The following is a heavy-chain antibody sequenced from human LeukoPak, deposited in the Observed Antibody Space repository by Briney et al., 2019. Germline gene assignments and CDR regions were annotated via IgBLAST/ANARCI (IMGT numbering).Heavy chain of an antibody. CDR2: ISSSGSTI. V-gene: IGHV3-11*04. Sequence: GGSLRLSCAASGFTFSDYYMSWIRQAPGKGLEWVSYISSSGSTIYYADSVKGRFTISRDNAKNSLYLQMNSLRAEDTAVYYCARAAYYYDSSGYYGYWGQGTLVTVSS. CDR3: ARAAYYYDSSGYYGY. CDR1: GFTFSDYY. J-gene: IGHJ4*02. D-gene: IGHD3-22*01.